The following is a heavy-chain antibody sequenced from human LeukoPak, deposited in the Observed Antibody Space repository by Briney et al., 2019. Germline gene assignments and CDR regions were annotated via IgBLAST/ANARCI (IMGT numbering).Heavy chain of an antibody. CDR1: GSTVINNY. Sequence: PGGSLRLSCAASGSTVINNYMSWVRQAPGKGLEWVSFIYSGDSTYYADSVKGRLTISRDSSKNTVHLQMNSLRAEDTAVYYCARDGGSGTSTGYNGYYYYGMDVWGQGTTVTVSS. CDR3: ARDGGSGTSTGYNGYYYYGMDV. V-gene: IGHV3-66*01. CDR2: IYSGDST. D-gene: IGHD3-9*01. J-gene: IGHJ6*02.